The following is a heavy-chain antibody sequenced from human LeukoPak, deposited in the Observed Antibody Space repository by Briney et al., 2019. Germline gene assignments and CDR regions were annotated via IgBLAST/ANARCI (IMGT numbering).Heavy chain of an antibody. CDR3: AKGGYSSGWYFYYMDV. Sequence: GGSLRLSCAASELTVSSNCMTWVRQAPGKGLEWVSAISGSGGSTYYADSVKGRFTISRDNSKNTLYLQMNSLRAEDTAVYYCAKGGYSSGWYFYYMDVWGKGTTVTVSS. CDR1: ELTVSSNC. J-gene: IGHJ6*03. D-gene: IGHD6-19*01. CDR2: ISGSGGST. V-gene: IGHV3-23*01.